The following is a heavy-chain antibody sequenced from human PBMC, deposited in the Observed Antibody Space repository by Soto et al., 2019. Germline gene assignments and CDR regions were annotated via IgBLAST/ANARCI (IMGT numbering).Heavy chain of an antibody. CDR2: ISAYNGNT. V-gene: IGHV1-18*01. CDR1: GYTFTNYG. J-gene: IGHJ6*02. D-gene: IGHD2-2*01. Sequence: ASVKVSCKASGYTFTNYGISWVRQAPGQGLEWMGWISAYNGNTNYAQKFQGRVTMTTDTSTTTAYMELRSLRSDDTAVYYCAREGLVLVPTTVNSDYYYYAMDVWGQGTTVTVSS. CDR3: AREGLVLVPTTVNSDYYYYAMDV.